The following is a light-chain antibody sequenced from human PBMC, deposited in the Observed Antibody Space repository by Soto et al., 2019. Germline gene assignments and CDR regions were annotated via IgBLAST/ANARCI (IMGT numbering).Light chain of an antibody. CDR1: QSVSGY. CDR3: QQYGGSST. J-gene: IGKJ1*01. V-gene: IGKV3-20*01. CDR2: ATS. Sequence: EIVLTQSPATLSLSPGERATLSCRASQSVSGYLAWYQQKPGQAPGLLIYATSSRATGIPDRFSGSGSGTDFTLTISRLEPEDFAVYYCQQYGGSSTFGQGTKVDIK.